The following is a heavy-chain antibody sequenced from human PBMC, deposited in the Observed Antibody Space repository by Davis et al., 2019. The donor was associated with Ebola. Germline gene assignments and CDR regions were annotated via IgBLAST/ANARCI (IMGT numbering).Heavy chain of an antibody. J-gene: IGHJ6*02. Sequence: SETLSLTCAVYGGSFSGYYWSWIRQPPGKGLEWIGEINHSGSTNYNPSLKSRVTISVDTSKNQFSLKLSSVTAADTAAYYCARVGGFWSGYGMDVWGQGTTVTVSS. CDR3: ARVGGFWSGYGMDV. CDR2: INHSGST. D-gene: IGHD3-3*01. V-gene: IGHV4-34*01. CDR1: GGSFSGYY.